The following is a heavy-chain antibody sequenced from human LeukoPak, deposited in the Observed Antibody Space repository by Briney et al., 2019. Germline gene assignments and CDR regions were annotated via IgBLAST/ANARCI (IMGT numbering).Heavy chain of an antibody. CDR2: IIPIFGTA. J-gene: IGHJ4*02. D-gene: IGHD5-12*01. V-gene: IGHV1-69*01. CDR1: GGTFSSYA. CDR3: ASETGYSGYDYVGY. Sequence: SVKVSCKASGGTFSSYAISWVRQAPGQGLEWMGGIIPIFGTANYAQKFQGRVTITADESTSTAYMELSSLRSEDTAVYYCASETGYSGYDYVGYWGQGTLVIVSS.